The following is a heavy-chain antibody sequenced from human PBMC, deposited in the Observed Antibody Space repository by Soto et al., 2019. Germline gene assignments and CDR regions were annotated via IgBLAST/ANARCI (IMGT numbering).Heavy chain of an antibody. V-gene: IGHV3-23*01. CDR3: AKGRDCTNGVCSQFDY. J-gene: IGHJ4*02. CDR1: GFTFSSYA. D-gene: IGHD2-8*01. CDR2: ISGSGGST. Sequence: GGSLRLSCAASGFTFSSYAMSWVRQAPGKGLEWVSAISGSGGSTYYADSVKGRFTISRDNSKNTLYLQMNSLRAEDTAVYYCAKGRDCTNGVCSQFDYWGQGTLVTVSS.